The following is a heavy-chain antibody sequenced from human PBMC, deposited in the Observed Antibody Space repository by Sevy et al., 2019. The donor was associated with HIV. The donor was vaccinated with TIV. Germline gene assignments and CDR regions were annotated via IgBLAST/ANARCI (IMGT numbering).Heavy chain of an antibody. J-gene: IGHJ4*02. CDR2: ISSGSSYT. CDR3: ARDRRNYGGQYFDF. Sequence: GGSLRLSCAASGFTFSDYYMSWIRQAPGKGLEWVSYISSGSSYTNYADSVKDRFTISRDNAKNSLYLQMNSLRAEDTALSYCARDRRNYGGQYFDFWGQGTLVTVSS. V-gene: IGHV3-11*06. CDR1: GFTFSDYY. D-gene: IGHD4-17*01.